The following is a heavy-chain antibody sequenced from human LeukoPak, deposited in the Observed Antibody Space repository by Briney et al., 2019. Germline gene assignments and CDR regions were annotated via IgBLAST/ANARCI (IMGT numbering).Heavy chain of an antibody. Sequence: GGSLRLSCAASGFTFSSYGMSWVRQAPGKGLEWVSAISGSGGSTYHADSVKGRFTISRDSSKNTLYLQMNRLRAEDAAVYYCAKAPVTTCSGAYCYPFDYWGQGTLVTVSS. V-gene: IGHV3-23*01. CDR3: AKAPVTTCSGAYCYPFDY. CDR1: GFTFSSYG. CDR2: ISGSGGST. J-gene: IGHJ4*02. D-gene: IGHD2-21*01.